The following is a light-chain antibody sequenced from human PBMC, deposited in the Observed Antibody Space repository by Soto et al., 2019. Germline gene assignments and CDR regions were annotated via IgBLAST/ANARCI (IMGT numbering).Light chain of an antibody. V-gene: IGKV1-39*01. CDR1: QSISNY. Sequence: DIQMTQSPSSLSASVGDSVTITCRASQSISNYLNWYQQKPGKAPKLLVYAASSFQSGVPSRFSGSGAGTDFTLTISSLQPEDFATYYCQQSYSTPFTFGPGTKVDIK. CDR3: QQSYSTPFT. CDR2: AAS. J-gene: IGKJ3*01.